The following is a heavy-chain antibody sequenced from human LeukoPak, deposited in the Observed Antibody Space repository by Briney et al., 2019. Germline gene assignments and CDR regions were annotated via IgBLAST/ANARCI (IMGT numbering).Heavy chain of an antibody. CDR2: ISSSSSYI. Sequence: PGGSLRLSCAASGFTFSSYSMNWVRQAPGKGLEWVSSISSSSSYIYYADSVKGRFTISRDNAKNSLYLQMNSLRAEDTAVYYCARYSSGWYVTWNFDYWGQGTLVTVSS. CDR1: GFTFSSYS. J-gene: IGHJ4*02. CDR3: ARYSSGWYVTWNFDY. V-gene: IGHV3-21*01. D-gene: IGHD6-19*01.